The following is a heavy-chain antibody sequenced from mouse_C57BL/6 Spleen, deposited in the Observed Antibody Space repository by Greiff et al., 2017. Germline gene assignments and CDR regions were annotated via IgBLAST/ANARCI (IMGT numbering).Heavy chain of an antibody. CDR3: ARLGTVVATDAMDY. D-gene: IGHD1-1*01. J-gene: IGHJ4*01. CDR2: IDPSDSET. CDR1: GYTFTSYW. Sequence: VQLQQPGAELVRPGSSVKLSCKASGYTFTSYWMHWVKQRPIQGLEWIGNIDPSDSETHYNQKFKDKATLTVDKSSSTAYMQLSSLTSEDSAVYYCARLGTVVATDAMDYWGQGTSVTVSS. V-gene: IGHV1-52*01.